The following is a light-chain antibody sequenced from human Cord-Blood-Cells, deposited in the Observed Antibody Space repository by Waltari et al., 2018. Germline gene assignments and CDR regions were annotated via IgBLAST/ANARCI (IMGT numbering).Light chain of an antibody. V-gene: IGKV2-28*01. Sequence: DIVMTQSPLSLPVTPGEPTSISCRSSQSLLHSNGYNYLDWYLQKPGQSPQPLIYLGANRAYGVPARCSGRESGTDFTLKISRVEAEDVGVYYCMQALQTPYTFGQGTKLEIK. CDR1: QSLLHSNGYNY. J-gene: IGKJ2*01. CDR3: MQALQTPYT. CDR2: LGA.